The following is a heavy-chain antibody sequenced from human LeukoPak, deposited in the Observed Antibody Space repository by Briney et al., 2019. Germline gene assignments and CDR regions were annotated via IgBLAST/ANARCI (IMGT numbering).Heavy chain of an antibody. CDR1: GGSISSYY. D-gene: IGHD3-22*01. J-gene: IGHJ4*02. V-gene: IGHV4-34*01. Sequence: PSETLSLTCTVSGGSISSYYWSWIRQPPGKGLEWIGEINHSGSTNYNPSLKSRVTISVDTSKNQFSLKLSSVTAADTAVYYCARPLDYYDSSGYAYWGQGTLVTVSS. CDR3: ARPLDYYDSSGYAY. CDR2: INHSGST.